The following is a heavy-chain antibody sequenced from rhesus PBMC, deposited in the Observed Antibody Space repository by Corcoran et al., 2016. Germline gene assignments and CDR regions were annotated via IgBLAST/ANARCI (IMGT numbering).Heavy chain of an antibody. D-gene: IGHD6-25*01. Sequence: QVTLKESGPALVKPTQTLTLTCTFSGFSISTSGMGVGWIRQPPGKALEWLARIYWDDEKYYSTSLKSRLTISKDTSKKQVVRTMTNMDPVDTATYYCARRHGIAAAVFDYWGQGVLVTVSS. V-gene: IGHV2S1*01. CDR2: IYWDDEK. CDR1: GFSISTSGMG. CDR3: ARRHGIAAAVFDY. J-gene: IGHJ4*01.